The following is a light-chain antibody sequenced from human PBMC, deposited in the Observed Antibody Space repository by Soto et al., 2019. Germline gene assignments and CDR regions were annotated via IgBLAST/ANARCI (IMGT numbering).Light chain of an antibody. Sequence: IVLTQSPGTLSLSPGDRATLSCRASQSVSSNYLGWYQQKPGQAPRLLLYGASSRAIGIPDRFSGSGSGTDFTLTISRLEPDDFAVYYCQQYDTSPPLTFGGRTKLEIK. CDR2: GAS. J-gene: IGKJ4*01. CDR1: QSVSSNY. V-gene: IGKV3-20*01. CDR3: QQYDTSPPLT.